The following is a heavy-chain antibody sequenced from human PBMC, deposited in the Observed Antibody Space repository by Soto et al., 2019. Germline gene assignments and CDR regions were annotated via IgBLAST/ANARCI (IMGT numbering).Heavy chain of an antibody. CDR1: VFIFSSYW. J-gene: IGHJ6*02. CDR3: ARELPTAIRGGYYYSYGMDV. Sequence: GGSLRLSCAASVFIFSSYWMHWVRQAPGKGLVWVSRLHSDGSTTSYADSVKGRFTISRDNAKNTLYLQMNSLRAEDTAVYYCARELPTAIRGGYYYSYGMDVWGQGTTVTVSS. CDR2: LHSDGSTT. V-gene: IGHV3-74*01. D-gene: IGHD2-2*02.